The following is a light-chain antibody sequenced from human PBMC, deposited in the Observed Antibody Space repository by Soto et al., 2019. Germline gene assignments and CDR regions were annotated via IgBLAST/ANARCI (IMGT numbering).Light chain of an antibody. Sequence: EIVLTQSPGTLSLSPGERATLSCRASQSVRSNFLAWYQQEPGQAPRLLIYGASNRATGIPDRFSGSGSGTDSTLTITRLEPEDFAMYYCQRYDSFRTFGQGTKVDIK. CDR3: QRYDSFRT. V-gene: IGKV3-20*01. J-gene: IGKJ1*01. CDR1: QSVRSNF. CDR2: GAS.